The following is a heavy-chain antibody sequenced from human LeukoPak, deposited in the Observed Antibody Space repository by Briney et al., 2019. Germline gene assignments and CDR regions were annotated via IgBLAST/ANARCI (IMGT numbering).Heavy chain of an antibody. CDR2: INSDGSST. Sequence: GGSLRLSCAASGFTLSSYWMHWVRHAPGKGLVWVSRINSDGSSTSYADSVKGRFIISRDNAKNTLYLQMNSLRAEDTAVYYCAAMVTPSGYYYYGMDVWGQGTTVTVSS. D-gene: IGHD2-21*02. CDR1: GFTLSSYW. V-gene: IGHV3-74*01. J-gene: IGHJ6*02. CDR3: AAMVTPSGYYYYGMDV.